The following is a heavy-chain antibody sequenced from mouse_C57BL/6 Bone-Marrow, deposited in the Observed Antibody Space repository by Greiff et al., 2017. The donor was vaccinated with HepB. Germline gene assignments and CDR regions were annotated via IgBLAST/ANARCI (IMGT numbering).Heavy chain of an antibody. Sequence: QVQLKQSGPGLVAPSQSLSITCTVSGFSLTSYAISWVRQPPGKGLEWLGVIWTGGGTNYNSALKSRLSISKDNSKSQVFLKMNSLQTDDTARYYCARATYYSNWNYFDYWGQGTTLTVSS. J-gene: IGHJ2*01. CDR2: IWTGGGT. D-gene: IGHD2-5*01. V-gene: IGHV2-9-1*01. CDR1: GFSLTSYA. CDR3: ARATYYSNWNYFDY.